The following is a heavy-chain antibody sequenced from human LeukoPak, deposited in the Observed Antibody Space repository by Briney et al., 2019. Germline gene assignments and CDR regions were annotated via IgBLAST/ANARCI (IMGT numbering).Heavy chain of an antibody. J-gene: IGHJ4*02. CDR3: ARQWLVTRYYFDY. Sequence: PGGSLRLSCAASGFTFDDYAMHWVRQAPGKGLEWVSGISWNSGSIGYADSVKGRFTISRDNAKNSLYLQMNSLRAEDTALYYCARQWLVTRYYFDYWGQGTLVTVSS. CDR1: GFTFDDYA. CDR2: ISWNSGSI. D-gene: IGHD6-19*01. V-gene: IGHV3-9*01.